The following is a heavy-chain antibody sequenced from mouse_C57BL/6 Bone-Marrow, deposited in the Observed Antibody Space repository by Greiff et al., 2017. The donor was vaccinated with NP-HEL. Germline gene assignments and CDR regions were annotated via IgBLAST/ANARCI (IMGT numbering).Heavy chain of an antibody. CDR1: GYTFTDYE. Sequence: QVQLQQSGAELVRPGASVTLSCKASGYTFTDYEMHWVKQTPVHGLEWIGAIDPETGGTAYNQKFKGKAIMTADQSSSTAYMELRSLTSEDSAVYYCTKGYRFAYWGQGTLVTVSA. CDR2: IDPETGGT. J-gene: IGHJ3*01. V-gene: IGHV1-15*01. D-gene: IGHD2-2*01. CDR3: TKGYRFAY.